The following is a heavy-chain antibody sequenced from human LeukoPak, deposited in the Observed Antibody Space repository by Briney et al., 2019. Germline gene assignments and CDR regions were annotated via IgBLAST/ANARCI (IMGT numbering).Heavy chain of an antibody. Sequence: PGESLRLSCTASGFTFSNFWMGWVRQTPGKGLEWVSAISGGGDITYYADSVTGRFTISRDNSKDTLFLQMHSLRPGDTAVYYCVREDTPATANYWGQGTLVTISS. CDR2: ISGGGDIT. J-gene: IGHJ4*02. CDR1: GFTFSNFW. V-gene: IGHV3-23*01. D-gene: IGHD2-21*02. CDR3: VREDTPATANY.